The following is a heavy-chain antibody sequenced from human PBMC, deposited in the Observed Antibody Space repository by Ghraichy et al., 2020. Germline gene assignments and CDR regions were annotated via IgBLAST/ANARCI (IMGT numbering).Heavy chain of an antibody. CDR1: GGSLSGYY. CDR3: ARDLKRYGSGSSFTYYYYGMDV. J-gene: IGHJ6*02. Sequence: SETLSLTCAVYGGSLSGYYWSWLRQPPGKGLEWIGEINHSGSTNYNPSLKSRVTISVDTSKNQFSLKLSSVTAADTAVYYCARDLKRYGSGSSFTYYYYGMDVWGQWTTVTLSS. V-gene: IGHV4-34*01. D-gene: IGHD3-10*01. CDR2: INHSGST.